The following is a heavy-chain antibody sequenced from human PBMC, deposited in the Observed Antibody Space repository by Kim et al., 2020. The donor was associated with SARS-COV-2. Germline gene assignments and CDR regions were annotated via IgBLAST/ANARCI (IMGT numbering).Heavy chain of an antibody. CDR3: ARDISITIFGVVMNMGVANWGFDP. V-gene: IGHV1-46*01. D-gene: IGHD3-3*01. CDR2: INPSGGST. Sequence: ASVKVSCKASGYTFTSYYMHLVRQAPGQGLEWMGIINPSGGSTSYAQKFQGRVTMTRDTSTSTVYMELSSLRSEDTAVYYCARDISITIFGVVMNMGVANWGFDPWGQGTLVTVSS. CDR1: GYTFTSYY. J-gene: IGHJ5*02.